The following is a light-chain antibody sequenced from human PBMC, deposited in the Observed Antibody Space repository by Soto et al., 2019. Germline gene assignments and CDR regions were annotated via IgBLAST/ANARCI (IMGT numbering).Light chain of an antibody. CDR2: GAS. V-gene: IGKV3D-15*01. Sequence: IVLTQSPDTLSVSPGERATLSCRASQTVGSNLAWYQQKPGQAPRLLIYGASTRASDTPARFSGGGSGTDFTLTISSLQPEDFATYYCQQVNVYPSTFGGGTKVDIK. J-gene: IGKJ4*01. CDR1: QTVGSN. CDR3: QQVNVYPST.